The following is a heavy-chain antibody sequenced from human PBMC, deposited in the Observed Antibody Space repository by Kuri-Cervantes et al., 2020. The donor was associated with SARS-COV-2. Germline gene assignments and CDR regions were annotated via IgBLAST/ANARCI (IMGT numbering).Heavy chain of an antibody. J-gene: IGHJ6*02. CDR2: ISYSGNT. CDR3: ARDTGTYCSDTSCYGYYYYYGMDV. CDR1: GGSISSYY. Sequence: SETLSLTCTVSGGSISSYYWSWIRQPPGKGLEWIGYISYSGNTNYNPSLKSRVTISVDTSKNQFSLRLSSVTAADTAVHYCARDTGTYCSDTSCYGYYYYYGMDVWGQGTTVTVSS. V-gene: IGHV4-59*01. D-gene: IGHD2-2*01.